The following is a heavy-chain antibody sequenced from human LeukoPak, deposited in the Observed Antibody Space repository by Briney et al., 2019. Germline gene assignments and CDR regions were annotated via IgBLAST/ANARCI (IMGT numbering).Heavy chain of an antibody. J-gene: IGHJ4*02. CDR2: ISWNSGSI. D-gene: IGHD4-23*01. CDR3: AKDWTTVVTEYFDY. Sequence: PGGSLRLSCAASGFTFDDYAMHWVRQAPGKGLEWVSGISWNSGSIGYADSVKGRFTISRDNAKNSLYLQMNSLRAEDTALYYCAKDWTTVVTEYFDYWGQGTLVTVSS. V-gene: IGHV3-9*01. CDR1: GFTFDDYA.